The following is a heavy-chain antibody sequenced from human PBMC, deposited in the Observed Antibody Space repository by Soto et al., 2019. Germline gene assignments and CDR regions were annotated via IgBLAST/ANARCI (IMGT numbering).Heavy chain of an antibody. CDR3: ARGGRFDATRLFYFDY. D-gene: IGHD2-15*01. J-gene: IGHJ4*02. CDR1: GFTFSSYW. V-gene: IGHV3-74*01. CDR2: INSDGSST. Sequence: GGSLRLSCAASGFTFSSYWMHWVRQAPGKGLVWVSRINSDGSSTSYADSVKGRFTISRDNAKNTLYLQMNSLRAEDTAVYYCARGGRFDATRLFYFDYWGQGTLVTVSS.